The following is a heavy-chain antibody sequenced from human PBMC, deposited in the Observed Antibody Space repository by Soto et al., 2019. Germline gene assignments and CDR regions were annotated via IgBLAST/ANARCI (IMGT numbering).Heavy chain of an antibody. CDR1: GYTFTSYA. D-gene: IGHD3-22*01. CDR2: INAGNGNT. J-gene: IGHJ4*02. CDR3: ARVYYYDSSGYPLGY. V-gene: IGHV1-3*01. Sequence: GASVKVSCKASGYTFTSYAMHWVRQAPGQRLEWMGWINAGNGNTKYSQKFQGRVTITRDTSASTAYMELSSLRSEDTAVYYCARVYYYDSSGYPLGYWGQGTLVTVSS.